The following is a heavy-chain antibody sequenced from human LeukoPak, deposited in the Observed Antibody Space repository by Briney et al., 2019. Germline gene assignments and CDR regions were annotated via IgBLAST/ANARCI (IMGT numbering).Heavy chain of an antibody. Sequence: GGSLRLSCAASGFTFSSYAMSWVRQAPGKGLEWVSAISGSGGSTYYADSVKGRLTISRDNSKNTLYLQMNSLRAEDTAVYYCAKEAYYYGSGSVWGGAYYYYYGMDVWGQGTTVTVSS. V-gene: IGHV3-23*01. CDR3: AKEAYYYGSGSVWGGAYYYYYGMDV. D-gene: IGHD3-10*01. J-gene: IGHJ6*02. CDR2: ISGSGGST. CDR1: GFTFSSYA.